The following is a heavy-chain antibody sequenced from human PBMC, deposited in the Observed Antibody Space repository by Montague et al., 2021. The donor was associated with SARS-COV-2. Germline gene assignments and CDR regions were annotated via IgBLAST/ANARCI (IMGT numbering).Heavy chain of an antibody. Sequence: SLRLSCAASGFSFGSYWMKWVRQAPGKGLEWVANINQDGSRIHYVDSVKGRFTISRDNAQNSLHLQMNSLRVEDTAIYFCVRGRNGYNDGESGYWGQGTPVTVSS. J-gene: IGHJ4*02. V-gene: IGHV3-7*03. CDR3: VRGRNGYNDGESGY. CDR1: GFSFGSYW. CDR2: INQDGSRI. D-gene: IGHD5-12*01.